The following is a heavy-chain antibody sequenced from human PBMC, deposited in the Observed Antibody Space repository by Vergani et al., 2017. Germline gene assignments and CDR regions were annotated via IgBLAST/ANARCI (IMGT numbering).Heavy chain of an antibody. CDR1: GFTFSSYS. CDR2: ISSSSSYI. J-gene: IGHJ5*02. CDR3: ARGRGTRFDP. V-gene: IGHV3-21*01. Sequence: EVQLVESGGGLVKPGGSLRLSCAASGFTFSSYSMNWVRQAPGKGLEWVSSISSSSSYIYYADSVKGRFTISRDNSKNTLYLQMNSLRAEDTAVYYCARGRGTRFDPWGQGTLVTVSS.